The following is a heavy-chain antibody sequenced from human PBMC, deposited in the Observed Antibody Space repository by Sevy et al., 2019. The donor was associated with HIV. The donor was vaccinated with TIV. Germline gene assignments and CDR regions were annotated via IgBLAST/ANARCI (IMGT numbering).Heavy chain of an antibody. D-gene: IGHD3-22*01. CDR3: ARDLGYESTGYLPLFDN. Sequence: GGSLRLSCAASGFTFSTHAMHWVRQAPGKGLEWVAIISYDGNIEYYPDSVKGRFTISRDDSKNTLYLQINSLRSEDTALYYCARDLGYESTGYLPLFDNWGQGTLVTVSS. CDR2: ISYDGNIE. J-gene: IGHJ4*02. V-gene: IGHV3-30-3*01. CDR1: GFTFSTHA.